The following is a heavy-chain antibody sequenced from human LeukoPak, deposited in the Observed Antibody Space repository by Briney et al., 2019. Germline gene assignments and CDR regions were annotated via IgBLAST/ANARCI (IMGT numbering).Heavy chain of an antibody. V-gene: IGHV1-18*01. J-gene: IGHJ5*02. D-gene: IGHD2-2*02. CDR1: GYTFTSYG. CDR2: ISAYNGNT. Sequence: ASVKVSCKASGYTFTSYGISWVRQAPGQGLEWMGWISAYNGNTNYAQKLQGRVTMTTDTSTSTAYMEVRSLRSDDTAVYYCARATPAAIDPDWFDPWGQGTLVTVSS. CDR3: ARATPAAIDPDWFDP.